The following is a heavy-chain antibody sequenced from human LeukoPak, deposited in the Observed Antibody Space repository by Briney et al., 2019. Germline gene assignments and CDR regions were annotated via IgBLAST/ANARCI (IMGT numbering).Heavy chain of an antibody. CDR3: ARALGYCSSTSCYAHYYYGMDV. Sequence: GGSLRLSCAASGFTLSSYAMHWVRQAPGKGLEWVAVISYDGSNKYYADSVKGRFTISRDNSKNTLYLQMNSLRAEDTAVYYCARALGYCSSTSCYAHYYYGMDVWGQGTTVTVSS. D-gene: IGHD2-2*01. J-gene: IGHJ6*02. CDR1: GFTLSSYA. V-gene: IGHV3-30-3*01. CDR2: ISYDGSNK.